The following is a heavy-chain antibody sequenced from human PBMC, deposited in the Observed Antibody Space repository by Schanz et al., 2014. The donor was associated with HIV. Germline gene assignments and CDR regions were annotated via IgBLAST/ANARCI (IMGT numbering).Heavy chain of an antibody. Sequence: QVQLVESGGGVVQPGRSLRLSCAASGFTFDSYGIHWVRQAPGKGLEWVAVIGHEGNDIHYVDSVAGRFSISRDNSKNTXXLQLXSLRTEDTAVYYCARDLNVGRHFDHWGQGTLVTVSS. CDR1: GFTFDSYG. CDR3: ARDLNVGRHFDH. D-gene: IGHD1-26*01. V-gene: IGHV3-33*08. CDR2: IGHEGNDI. J-gene: IGHJ4*02.